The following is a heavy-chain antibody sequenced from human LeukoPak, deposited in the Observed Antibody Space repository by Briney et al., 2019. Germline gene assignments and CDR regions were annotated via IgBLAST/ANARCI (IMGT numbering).Heavy chain of an antibody. CDR1: GYTFTSYD. Sequence: ASVKVSCKASGYTFTSYDINWVRQATGQGLEWMGWMNPNSGNTGYAQKFQGRVTMTRNTSISTAYMELSSLRSEDTAVYYCAGGANYDFWSGDPNWFDPWGQGTLVTVSS. D-gene: IGHD3-3*01. CDR2: MNPNSGNT. J-gene: IGHJ5*02. CDR3: AGGANYDFWSGDPNWFDP. V-gene: IGHV1-8*01.